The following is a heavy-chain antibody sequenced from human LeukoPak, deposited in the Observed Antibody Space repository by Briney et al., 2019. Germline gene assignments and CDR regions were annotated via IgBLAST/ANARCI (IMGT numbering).Heavy chain of an antibody. CDR1: GFTFSDYF. D-gene: IGHD5-18*01. CDR2: ISRTSEYT. J-gene: IGHJ4*02. V-gene: IGHV3-11*05. CDR3: ARDDSAMFPDC. Sequence: PGGSLPVSCAASGFTFSDYFMSWIRQAPGKGLEWVSYISRTSEYTNYADSVKGRFTISRDNAKNSLYLQMNSLRVEDTAVYCCARDDSAMFPDCWGQRTLVTIVS.